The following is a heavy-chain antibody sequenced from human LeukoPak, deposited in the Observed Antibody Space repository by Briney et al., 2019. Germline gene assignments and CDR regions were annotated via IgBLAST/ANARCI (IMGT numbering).Heavy chain of an antibody. J-gene: IGHJ4*02. CDR1: GYTLTSYY. V-gene: IGHV1-46*01. D-gene: IGHD6-13*01. CDR3: ARESLAAAGMSANFDY. CDR2: INPSGGST. Sequence: GASVNVSCKASGYTLTSYYMHWARHAPGQGLEWMGIINPSGGSTSYAQKFQCRVTMTRDMSTSTVYMELSSLRSEDTAVYYCARESLAAAGMSANFDYWGQGTLVTVSS.